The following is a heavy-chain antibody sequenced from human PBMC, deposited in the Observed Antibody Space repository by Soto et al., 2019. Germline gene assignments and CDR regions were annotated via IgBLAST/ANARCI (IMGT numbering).Heavy chain of an antibody. CDR1: GGSISSYY. J-gene: IGHJ4*02. D-gene: IGHD5-18*01. CDR3: ARGGGYSYGFYFDY. Sequence: SETLSLTCTVSGGSISSYYWSWIQQPPGKGLEWIGYIYYSGSTNYNPSLKSRVTISVDTSKNQFSLKLSSVTAADTAVYYCARGGGYSYGFYFDYWGQGTLVTVSS. CDR2: IYYSGST. V-gene: IGHV4-59*01.